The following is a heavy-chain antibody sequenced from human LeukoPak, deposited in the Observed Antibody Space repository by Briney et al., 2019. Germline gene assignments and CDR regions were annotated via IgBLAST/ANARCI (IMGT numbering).Heavy chain of an antibody. V-gene: IGHV3-48*03. Sequence: GGSLRLSCAASGFTFSSYEMNWVRQAPGKGLEWVSYISSSGSTIYYADSVKGRFTISRDNAKNSLYLQMNSLRAEDTAVYYCARGLGYYYGSGSYYRLYWGQGTLVTVSS. J-gene: IGHJ4*02. D-gene: IGHD3-10*01. CDR1: GFTFSSYE. CDR2: ISSSGSTI. CDR3: ARGLGYYYGSGSYYRLY.